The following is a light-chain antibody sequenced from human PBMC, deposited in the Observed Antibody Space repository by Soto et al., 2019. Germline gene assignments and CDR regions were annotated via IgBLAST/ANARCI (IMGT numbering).Light chain of an antibody. V-gene: IGKV4-1*01. J-gene: IGKJ2*01. CDR1: QNLLFTSNNKNS. Sequence: DVVMTQSPATLAVSLGERAAINCKSSQNLLFTSNNKNSLAWYQQKPGQPPKLLIYWASTRESGDPDRFSGSGSGRDFTLTISSLQAEDVAVYYCQQYHTTPNTFGQGTKLEIK. CDR2: WAS. CDR3: QQYHTTPNT.